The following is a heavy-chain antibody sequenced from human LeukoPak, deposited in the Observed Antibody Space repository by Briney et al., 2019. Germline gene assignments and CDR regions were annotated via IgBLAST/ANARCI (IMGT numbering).Heavy chain of an antibody. V-gene: IGHV4-30-4*01. Sequence: SQTLSLTCTVSGGSISSGDYYWSWIRQPPGKGLEWIGYIYYSGSTYYSPSLKSRITISVDTSKNEFSLKLTSVTAADTAVYYCASANYYGFNYFDYWGQGALVTVSS. CDR1: GGSISSGDYY. D-gene: IGHD3-10*01. CDR2: IYYSGST. CDR3: ASANYYGFNYFDY. J-gene: IGHJ4*02.